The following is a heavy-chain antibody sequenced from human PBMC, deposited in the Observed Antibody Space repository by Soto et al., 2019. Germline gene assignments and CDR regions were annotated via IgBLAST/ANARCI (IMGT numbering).Heavy chain of an antibody. CDR2: ISYDGSNK. V-gene: IGHV3-30*18. D-gene: IGHD5-18*01. CDR1: GFTFSSYG. CDR3: AKDYAAMANDAFDI. J-gene: IGHJ3*02. Sequence: GGSMRLSCAASGFTFSSYGMHWVRKDPGKGLEWVAVISYDGSNKYYADSVKGRFTISRDNSKNTLYLQMNSLRAEDTAVYYCAKDYAAMANDAFDICGQGTMVTVSS.